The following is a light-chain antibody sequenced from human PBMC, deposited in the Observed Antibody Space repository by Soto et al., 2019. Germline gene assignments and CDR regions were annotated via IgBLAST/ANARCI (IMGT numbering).Light chain of an antibody. V-gene: IGKV1-17*01. J-gene: IGKJ2*01. CDR2: ATF. CDR1: QDIRKD. CDR3: IQRNTYPYT. Sequence: DIQMTQSPSSLSASVGDRVTITCRASQDIRKDLGWYQVKPGKAPKRLIFATFSLQSGVPSRFSATGSGTEFTLTITSLQPEDYAIYCCIQRNTYPYTFGQGTKVEIK.